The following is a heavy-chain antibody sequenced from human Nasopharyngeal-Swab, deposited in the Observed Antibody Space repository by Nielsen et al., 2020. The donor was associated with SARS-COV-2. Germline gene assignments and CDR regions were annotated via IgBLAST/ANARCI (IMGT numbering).Heavy chain of an antibody. V-gene: IGHV1-69*04. D-gene: IGHD3-22*01. Sequence: SVKVSCKASGGTFSSYAISWVRQAPGQGLEWMGRIIPIFGIANYAQKLQGRVTITADKSTSTAYMELSRLGSEDTAVYYCGSQGGGDYYDSRRYYNYVMDVWGQGTTVTVSS. CDR3: GSQGGGDYYDSRRYYNYVMDV. CDR1: GGTFSSYA. CDR2: IIPIFGIA. J-gene: IGHJ6*02.